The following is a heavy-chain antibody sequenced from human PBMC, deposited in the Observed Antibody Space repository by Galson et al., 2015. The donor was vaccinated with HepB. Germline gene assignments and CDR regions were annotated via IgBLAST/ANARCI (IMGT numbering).Heavy chain of an antibody. V-gene: IGHV1-18*01. CDR1: GYTFSSYS. J-gene: IGHJ5*02. CDR2: ISPYNRET. CDR3: ARGAVVEVVGGSQNNWFAP. Sequence: SVKVSCKASGYTFSSYSITWVRQAPGQGLEWMAWISPYNRETHFARKFQGRVTLTTDTFTRIAYMELRSLRSDDTAVYYCARGAVVEVVGGSQNNWFAPWGQGTLVTVSS. D-gene: IGHD2-15*01.